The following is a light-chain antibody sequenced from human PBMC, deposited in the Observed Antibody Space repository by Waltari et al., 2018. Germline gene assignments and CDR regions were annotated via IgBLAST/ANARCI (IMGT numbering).Light chain of an antibody. CDR2: RSN. V-gene: IGLV1-44*01. J-gene: IGLJ1*01. Sequence: QSVLTQAPSASGTPGRGVTVSCSGSDSNIGANSVTWYQHVPGAAPKVLSYRSNQRPSGAPDRFSGSKSGTSASLAISGLRSEDEADYYGAAWDDRLDSYVFGTGTRVTVL. CDR3: AAWDDRLDSYV. CDR1: DSNIGANS.